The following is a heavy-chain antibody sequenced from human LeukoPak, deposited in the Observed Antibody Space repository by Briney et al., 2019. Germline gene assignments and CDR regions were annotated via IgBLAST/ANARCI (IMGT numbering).Heavy chain of an antibody. Sequence: PGGALRLSCRASGFFLSDHYMSWMRQAPGKGLEWIPYIASTRSYTNYADSVKGRFTISRDNAKNSLFLQMNSLRAEDTAIYYCARSVKTTPNSDFWGQGTLVTVSS. CDR3: ARSVKTTPNSDF. CDR1: GFFLSDHY. J-gene: IGHJ4*02. D-gene: IGHD4-11*01. V-gene: IGHV3-11*06. CDR2: IASTRSYT.